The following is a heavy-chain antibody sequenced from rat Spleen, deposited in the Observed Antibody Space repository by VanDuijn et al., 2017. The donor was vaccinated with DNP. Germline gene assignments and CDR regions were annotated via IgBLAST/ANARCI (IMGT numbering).Heavy chain of an antibody. CDR3: ARHGRVTTVATYWYFDF. Sequence: EVQLVESGGGLEQPGRSLKLSCAASGFIFSKYDMAWVRRAPTKGLEWVASISSSGGTTHYRDSVKGRFTVSRDNAKNTLYLQMDSLRSEDTATYYCARHGRVTTVATYWYFDFWGPGTMVTVSS. CDR2: ISSSGGTT. D-gene: IGHD1-3*01. CDR1: GFIFSKYD. J-gene: IGHJ1*01. V-gene: IGHV5S13*01.